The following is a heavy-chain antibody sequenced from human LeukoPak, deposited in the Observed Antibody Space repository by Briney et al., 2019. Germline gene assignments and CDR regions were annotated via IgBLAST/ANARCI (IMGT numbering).Heavy chain of an antibody. CDR2: IYYSGIT. D-gene: IGHD2-2*01. Sequence: SETLSLTCTVSGGSVSSGSYYWGWIRQPPGKGLEWIGSIYYSGITYYNPSLKSRVTISVETSNNQFSLKLSSVTAADTAMYYCARLLIYCSSTSCHFDYWGQGTLVTVSS. CDR1: GGSVSSGSYY. V-gene: IGHV4-39*01. J-gene: IGHJ4*02. CDR3: ARLLIYCSSTSCHFDY.